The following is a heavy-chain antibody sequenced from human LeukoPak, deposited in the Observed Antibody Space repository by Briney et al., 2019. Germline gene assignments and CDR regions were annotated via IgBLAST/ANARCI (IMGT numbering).Heavy chain of an antibody. D-gene: IGHD4-23*01. CDR2: ITGSGGST. CDR1: GFTFTTYA. J-gene: IGHJ4*02. Sequence: GGSLRLSCGASGFTFTTYAMTWVRQAPGKGLEWVSSITGSGGSTYYGDSVKGRFTISRDNSKNTLYLQMNSLRAEDTAVYYCARDYGGSSPFDYWGQGPLDSVPT. CDR3: ARDYGGSSPFDY. V-gene: IGHV3-23*01.